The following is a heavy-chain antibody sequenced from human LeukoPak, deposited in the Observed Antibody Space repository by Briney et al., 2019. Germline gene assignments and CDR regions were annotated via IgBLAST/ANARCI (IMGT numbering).Heavy chain of an antibody. CDR2: IWYDGSNK. D-gene: IGHD4-23*01. J-gene: IGHJ4*02. Sequence: GGSLRLSCAASGFTFSSYGMHWVRQAPGKGLEWVAVIWYDGSNKYYADSVKGRFTISRDNSKNTLYLQMNSLRAEDTAVYYCARDAFGLYGGLSWGDYLGQGTLVTVSS. CDR3: ARDAFGLYGGLSWGDY. CDR1: GFTFSSYG. V-gene: IGHV3-33*01.